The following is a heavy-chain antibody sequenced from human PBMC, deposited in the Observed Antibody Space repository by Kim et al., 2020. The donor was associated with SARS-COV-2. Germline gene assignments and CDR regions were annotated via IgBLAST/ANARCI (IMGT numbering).Heavy chain of an antibody. V-gene: IGHV3-74*01. D-gene: IGHD1-7*01. Sequence: NYAESGMRRLTISRDNAQITLYLQMNSLRADDTALYYCVRGTGNYGDWDSWGQGTLVTVSS. CDR3: VRGTGNYGDWDS. J-gene: IGHJ4*02.